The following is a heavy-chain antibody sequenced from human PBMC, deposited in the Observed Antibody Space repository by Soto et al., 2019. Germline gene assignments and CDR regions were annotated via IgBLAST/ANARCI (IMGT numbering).Heavy chain of an antibody. CDR1: GGSISSSNW. Sequence: QVQLQESGPGLVKPSGTQSLTCAVSGGSISSSNWWSWVRQPPGKGLEWIGEIYHSGSTNYNPSLXXRXTXAVDKSTNQFSLKLSSVTAADTAVYYCARGSSSHVYWGQGTLVTVSS. D-gene: IGHD6-13*01. J-gene: IGHJ4*02. CDR3: ARGSSSHVY. V-gene: IGHV4-4*02. CDR2: IYHSGST.